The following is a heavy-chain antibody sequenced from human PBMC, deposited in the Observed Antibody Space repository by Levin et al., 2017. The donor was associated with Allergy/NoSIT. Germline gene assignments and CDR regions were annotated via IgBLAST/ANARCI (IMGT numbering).Heavy chain of an antibody. CDR2: INTFTGQT. J-gene: IGHJ4*02. Sequence: PSASVKVSCEASGYTITSYGITWVRQAPGQGLEWMGWINTFTGQTNYAQKFQDRVTMTIDISTSTAYMELRSLKSDESAVFYCARAGSGWYLDYWGQGTRVIVSS. CDR3: ARAGSGWYLDY. V-gene: IGHV1-18*01. CDR1: GYTITSYG. D-gene: IGHD6-19*01.